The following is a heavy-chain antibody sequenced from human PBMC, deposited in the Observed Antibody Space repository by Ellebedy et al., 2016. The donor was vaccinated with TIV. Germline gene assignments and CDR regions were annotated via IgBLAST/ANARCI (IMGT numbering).Heavy chain of an antibody. CDR2: INQDGSKK. CDR3: ARAMDV. V-gene: IGHV3-7*04. CDR1: GFTFSSYW. Sequence: GESLKISCAASGFTFSSYWMSWVRQAPGKGLEWVANINQDGSKKFYVDSVKGRFTISRDNAKNSLYLQMNSLRAEDAAVYYCARAMDVWGQGTTVTVSS. J-gene: IGHJ6*02.